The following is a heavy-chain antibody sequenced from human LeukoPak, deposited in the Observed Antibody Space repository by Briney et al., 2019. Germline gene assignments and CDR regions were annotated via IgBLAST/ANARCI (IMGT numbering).Heavy chain of an antibody. J-gene: IGHJ3*02. CDR3: ARDLAYGSSLRGVFDI. V-gene: IGHV4-59*11. Sequence: KPSETLSLTCSVSGASISSHFWSWLRQPPGKGLQYSGFLHYTGNTQYSPSLKSRVTISVDTSKNQFSLKLRSVIAADTAVYYCARDLAYGSSLRGVFDIWGQGTKVIVSS. D-gene: IGHD6-13*01. CDR1: GASISSHF. CDR2: LHYTGNT.